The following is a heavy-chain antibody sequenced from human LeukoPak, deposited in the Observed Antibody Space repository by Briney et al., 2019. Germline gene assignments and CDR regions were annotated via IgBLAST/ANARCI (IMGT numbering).Heavy chain of an antibody. J-gene: IGHJ4*02. D-gene: IGHD5-18*01. CDR1: GYTFTSYG. CDR3: ARDRDTAMVTGSDY. CDR2: ISAYNGNT. Sequence: GASVKVSCKASGYTFTSYGISWVRQAPGQGLEWMGWISAYNGNTNYAQKLQGRVTMTTDTSTSTAYMELRSLRSDDTAVYYCARDRDTAMVTGSDYWGQGTLVTVSS. V-gene: IGHV1-18*01.